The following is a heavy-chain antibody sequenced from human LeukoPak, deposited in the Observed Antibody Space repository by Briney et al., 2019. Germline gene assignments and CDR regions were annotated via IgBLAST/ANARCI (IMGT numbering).Heavy chain of an antibody. D-gene: IGHD2-2*01. J-gene: IGHJ5*02. Sequence: GRSLRLSCAASGFTFSSYGMHWVRQAPGKGLEWVAVISYDGSNKYYADSVKGRFTISRDNSKNTLYLQMNSLRAEVTAVYYCAKDSSEPAANGGFDPGGQGTLVTVSS. CDR3: AKDSSEPAANGGFDP. V-gene: IGHV3-30*18. CDR2: ISYDGSNK. CDR1: GFTFSSYG.